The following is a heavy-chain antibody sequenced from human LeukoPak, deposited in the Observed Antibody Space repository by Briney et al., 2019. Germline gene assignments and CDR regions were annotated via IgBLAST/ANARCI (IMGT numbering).Heavy chain of an antibody. CDR2: INPNSGGA. Sequence: ASVKVSCKASGYTFTGYFMNWVRQAPGQGLEWMGWINPNSGGANYAQKFQGRVTMTRDTSISTAYMELSSLTSDDTAVYYCERGSSERDWFDLWGQGTLVTVSS. CDR3: ERGSSERDWFDL. V-gene: IGHV1-2*02. J-gene: IGHJ5*02. CDR1: GYTFTGYF. D-gene: IGHD1-1*01.